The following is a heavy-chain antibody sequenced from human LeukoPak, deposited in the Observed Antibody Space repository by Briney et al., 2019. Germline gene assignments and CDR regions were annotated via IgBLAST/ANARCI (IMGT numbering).Heavy chain of an antibody. V-gene: IGHV3-30*02. CDR2: IRYDGSNK. Sequence: GGSLRLSCAASGFTFSNYWMSWVRQAPGKGLEWVAFIRYDGSNKYYADSVKGRFTISRDNSKITLYLQMNSLRADDTAVYYCAKAHVPGIAVAATIDNWGQGTLVTVSS. J-gene: IGHJ4*02. CDR1: GFTFSNYW. D-gene: IGHD6-19*01. CDR3: AKAHVPGIAVAATIDN.